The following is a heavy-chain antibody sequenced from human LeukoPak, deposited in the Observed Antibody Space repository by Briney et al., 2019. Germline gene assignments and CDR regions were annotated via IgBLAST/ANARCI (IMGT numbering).Heavy chain of an antibody. CDR3: VRLRYTYGKNFDC. CDR1: GFTFKGYW. D-gene: IGHD5-18*01. V-gene: IGHV3-7*01. CDR2: IQQDGSEK. Sequence: PGGSLILSCAASGFTFKGYWMSWVRQAPGKGLEWVANIQQDGSEKKYVDSVKGRFTTSRDNAKNSLYLQMDSLRAEDTAVYYCVRLRYTYGKNFDCWGQGTLVTVSS. J-gene: IGHJ4*02.